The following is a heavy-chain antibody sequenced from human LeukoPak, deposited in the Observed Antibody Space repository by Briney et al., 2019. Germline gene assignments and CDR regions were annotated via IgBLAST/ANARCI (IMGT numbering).Heavy chain of an antibody. V-gene: IGHV3-21*01. CDR2: ISSSSSYI. D-gene: IGHD3-10*01. CDR1: GFTFSSYS. J-gene: IGHJ3*01. Sequence: GGSLRLSCAASGFTFSSYSMNWVRQAPGKGLEWVSSISSSSSYIYYADSVKGRFTISRDNAKNSLYLQMNSLRAEDTSVYYCARVGWFGSKGALHDAFDFWGQGTMVTVSS. CDR3: ARVGWFGSKGALHDAFDF.